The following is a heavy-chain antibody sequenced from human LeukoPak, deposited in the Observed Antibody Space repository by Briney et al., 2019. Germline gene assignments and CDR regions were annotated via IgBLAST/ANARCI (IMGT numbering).Heavy chain of an antibody. V-gene: IGHV4-59*08. Sequence: SETLSLTCTVSGGSISSYYWSWIRQPPGKGLEWIGYIYYSGNTNYNPSLKSRVTISVDTSKNQFSLKLSSVTAADTAVYYCARGAIFGVVRWGDFDYWGQGTLVTVSS. CDR1: GGSISSYY. J-gene: IGHJ4*02. CDR3: ARGAIFGVVRWGDFDY. D-gene: IGHD3-3*01. CDR2: IYYSGNT.